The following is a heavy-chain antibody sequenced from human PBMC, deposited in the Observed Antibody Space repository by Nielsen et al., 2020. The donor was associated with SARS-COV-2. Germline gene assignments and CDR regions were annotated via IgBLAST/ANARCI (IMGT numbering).Heavy chain of an antibody. J-gene: IGHJ6*02. CDR3: ARDQIPYYYDSSGSYYYYYYGMDV. V-gene: IGHV3-48*01. Sequence: WLRQPPGKGLEWVSYISSSSSTIYYADSVKGRFTTSRDNAKNSLYLQMNSLRAEDTAVYYCARDQIPYYYDSSGSYYYYYYGMDVWGQGTTVTVSS. D-gene: IGHD3-22*01. CDR2: ISSSSSTI.